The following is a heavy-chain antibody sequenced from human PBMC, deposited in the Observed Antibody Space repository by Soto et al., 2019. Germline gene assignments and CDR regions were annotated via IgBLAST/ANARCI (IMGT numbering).Heavy chain of an antibody. D-gene: IGHD1-26*01. CDR3: AREGAEENGMDV. J-gene: IGHJ6*02. CDR2: IIPIFGTA. Sequence: SLKVSCKASGGTFSSYAISWVRQAPGQGLEWMGGIIPIFGTANYAQKFQGRVTITADESTSTAYMELSSLRSEDTAVYYCAREGAEENGMDVWGQGTTVTVSS. CDR1: GGTFSSYA. V-gene: IGHV1-69*13.